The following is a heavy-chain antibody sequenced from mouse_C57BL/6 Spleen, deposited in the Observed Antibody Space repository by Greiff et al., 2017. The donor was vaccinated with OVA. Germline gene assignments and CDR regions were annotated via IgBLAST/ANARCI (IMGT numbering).Heavy chain of an antibody. V-gene: IGHV1-18*01. D-gene: IGHD1-1*01. J-gene: IGHJ4*01. CDR2: INPNNGGT. CDR3: ARGRITTVVARDYYAMDY. CDR1: GYTFTDYN. Sequence: EVKLVESGPELVKPGASVKIPCKASGYTFTDYNMDWVKQSHGKSLEWIGDINPNNGGTIYNQKFKGKATLTVDKSSSTAYMELRSLTSEDTAVYYCARGRITTVVARDYYAMDYWGQGTSVTVSS.